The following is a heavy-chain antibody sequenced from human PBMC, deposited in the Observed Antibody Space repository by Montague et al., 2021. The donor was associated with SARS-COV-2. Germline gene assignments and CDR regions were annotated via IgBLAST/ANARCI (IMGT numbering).Heavy chain of an antibody. Sequence: SETLSLTCTVSGDSIRSSRYFWSWVRQPPGKGLEWIGCIYYNGSTYSNPNLNIRVTIYADTTKNQLSLKLTSVTAADTAVYFCARLPRLYYYDSTQYYYAFDIWGQGTMVTVSS. V-gene: IGHV4-39*01. J-gene: IGHJ3*02. CDR1: GDSIRSSRYF. D-gene: IGHD3-22*01. CDR3: ARLPRLYYYDSTQYYYAFDI. CDR2: IYYNGST.